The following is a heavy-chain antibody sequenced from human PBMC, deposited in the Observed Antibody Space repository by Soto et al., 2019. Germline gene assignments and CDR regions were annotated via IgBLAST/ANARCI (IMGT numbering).Heavy chain of an antibody. CDR2: IDPSDSYT. D-gene: IGHD3-22*01. CDR1: GYSFTSYW. Sequence: PGESLKIFCKGSGYSFTSYWISWVRQMPGKGLEWMGRIDPSDSYTNYSPSFQGHVTISADKSISTAYLQWSSLKASDTAMYYCAREDSSGYYYFDYWGQGTLVTVSS. J-gene: IGHJ4*02. V-gene: IGHV5-10-1*01. CDR3: AREDSSGYYYFDY.